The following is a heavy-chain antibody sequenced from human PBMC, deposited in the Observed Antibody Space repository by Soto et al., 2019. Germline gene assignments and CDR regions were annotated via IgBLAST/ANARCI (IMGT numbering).Heavy chain of an antibody. CDR1: GCTFTSYD. CDR2: MNPNSGNP. CDR3: AGGGYCSGGSCYHGLDP. J-gene: IGHJ5*02. Sequence: GASVKVSCTASGCTFTSYDITGVRQATVQGREWMGWMNPNSGNPGYAQKFQGRGTMTRNTSISTAYMELSSLRSEDTAVYYCAGGGYCSGGSCYHGLDPCGQGTLVTVPS. D-gene: IGHD2-15*01. V-gene: IGHV1-8*01.